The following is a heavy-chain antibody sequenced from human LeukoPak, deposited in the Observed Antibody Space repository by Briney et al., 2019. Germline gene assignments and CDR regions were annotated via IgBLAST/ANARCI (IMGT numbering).Heavy chain of an antibody. CDR1: GFTFSSYS. D-gene: IGHD6-13*01. J-gene: IGHJ4*02. Sequence: PGGSLRLSCAASGFTFSSYSMNWVRQAPGKGLEWVSYTSSSSSTIYYADPVKGRFTISRDNAKNSLYLQMNSLRAEDTAVYYCARDPDSSSWYVDYWGQGTLVTVSS. CDR3: ARDPDSSSWYVDY. CDR2: TSSSSSTI. V-gene: IGHV3-48*01.